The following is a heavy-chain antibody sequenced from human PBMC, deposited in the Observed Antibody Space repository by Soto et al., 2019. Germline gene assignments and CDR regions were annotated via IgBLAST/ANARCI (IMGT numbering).Heavy chain of an antibody. Sequence: SVNGACKTSGGTFSRDASSWVRQTNGQGLEWMGGIIPIFGTANYAQKFQGRVTITADESTSTAYMELSSLRSEDTAVYYCARASLRSHPTPRGWFDPWGQGTLVTVSS. CDR2: IIPIFGTA. D-gene: IGHD2-2*01. CDR3: ARASLRSHPTPRGWFDP. J-gene: IGHJ5*02. V-gene: IGHV1-69*13. CDR1: GGTFSRDA.